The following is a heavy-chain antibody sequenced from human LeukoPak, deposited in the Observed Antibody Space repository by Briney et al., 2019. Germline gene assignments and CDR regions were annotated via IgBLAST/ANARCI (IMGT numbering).Heavy chain of an antibody. J-gene: IGHJ4*02. V-gene: IGHV4-4*07. CDR3: ATTFDPRAFDY. CDR1: GGSIGSYY. Sequence: SETLSLTCTVSGGSIGSYYWSWIRQPAGKGLEWIGRIYTSGSTNYNPSLKSRVTISVDTSKNQFSLKLSSVTAADTAVYYCATTFDPRAFDYWGQGTLVTVSS. D-gene: IGHD3-9*01. CDR2: IYTSGST.